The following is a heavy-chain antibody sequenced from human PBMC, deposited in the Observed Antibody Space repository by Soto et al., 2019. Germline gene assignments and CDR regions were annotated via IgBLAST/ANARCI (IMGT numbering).Heavy chain of an antibody. Sequence: EVQLVESGGGLVHPGGSLKLSCAASGFPFNGSAMHWVRQASGKGLEWVGRIRSKPNNYATAYAASLKGRFTISRDDSKNTAYLQMNSLQSEATAVYYCAGDFYYSMDVWGQGTTVTVSS. CDR1: GFPFNGSA. CDR2: IRSKPNNYAT. V-gene: IGHV3-73*02. CDR3: AGDFYYSMDV. J-gene: IGHJ6*02.